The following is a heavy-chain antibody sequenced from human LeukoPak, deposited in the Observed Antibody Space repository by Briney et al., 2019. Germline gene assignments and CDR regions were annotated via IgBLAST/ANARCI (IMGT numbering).Heavy chain of an antibody. CDR3: ARDLETLYYYDSSGYYRHDAFDI. J-gene: IGHJ3*02. V-gene: IGHV4-31*03. CDR1: GGSISSGGYY. Sequence: SETLSLTCTVSGGSISSGGYYWSWIRQHPGKGLEWIGYIYCSRSTYYNPSLKSRVTISVDTSKNQFSLKLSSVTAADTAVYYCARDLETLYYYDSSGYYRHDAFDIWGQGTMVTVSS. D-gene: IGHD3-22*01. CDR2: IYCSRST.